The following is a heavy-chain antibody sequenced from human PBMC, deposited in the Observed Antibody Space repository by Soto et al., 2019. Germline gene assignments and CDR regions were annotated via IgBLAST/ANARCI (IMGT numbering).Heavy chain of an antibody. J-gene: IGHJ4*02. Sequence: PGGSLRLSCAASGLTFSNAWMSWGRQAPWKGLEWVGRIKSKTDGGTTDYAAPVKGRFTISRDDSKNTLYLQMNSLKTEDTAVYYCTTEPSSGWYWGSGYWGQGTLVTVSS. V-gene: IGHV3-15*01. CDR2: IKSKTDGGTT. CDR1: GLTFSNAW. D-gene: IGHD6-19*01. CDR3: TTEPSSGWYWGSGY.